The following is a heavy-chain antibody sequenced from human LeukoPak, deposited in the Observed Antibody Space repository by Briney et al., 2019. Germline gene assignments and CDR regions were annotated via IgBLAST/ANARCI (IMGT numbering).Heavy chain of an antibody. V-gene: IGHV4-39*01. CDR2: IYYTGSA. D-gene: IGHD5-18*01. J-gene: IGHJ4*02. CDR3: ARHPERYSYFDY. Sequence: PSETLSLTCTVSGGSISSSSYYFWGWIRQPPGKGLEWIGSIYYTGSAYYNPSLKSRVTMSVDTSKNQFSLRLSSVTAADTAVYSCARHPERYSYFDYWGQGTLVTVSS. CDR1: GGSISSSSYY.